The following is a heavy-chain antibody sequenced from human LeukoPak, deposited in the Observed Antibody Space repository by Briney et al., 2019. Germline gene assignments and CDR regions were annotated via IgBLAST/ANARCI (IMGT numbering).Heavy chain of an antibody. V-gene: IGHV3-66*01. J-gene: IGHJ6*03. CDR3: ARDPYSGGYSSYYYYYMDV. CDR1: GFTVSSNY. CDR2: FYSGGST. D-gene: IGHD1-26*01. Sequence: GGSLRLSCVVSGFTVSSNYMSWVRQAPGKGLEWVSMFYSGGSTFYADSVKGRFTISRDNSKNTLYLQMNSLRAEDTAVYYCARDPYSGGYSSYYYYYMDVWGKGTTVTVSS.